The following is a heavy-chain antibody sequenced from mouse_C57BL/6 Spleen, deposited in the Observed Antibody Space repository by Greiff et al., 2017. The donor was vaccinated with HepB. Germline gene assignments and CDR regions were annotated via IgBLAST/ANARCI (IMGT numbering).Heavy chain of an antibody. V-gene: IGHV1-64*01. J-gene: IGHJ3*01. Sequence: VQLQQSGAELVKPGASVKLSCKASGYTFTSYWMHWVKQRPGQGLEWIGMIHPNSGSTNYNEKFKSKATLTVDKSSSTAYMQLSSLTSADSAVYYCAREFDRRGFDAYWGQRTLVTVSA. CDR3: AREFDRRGFDAY. D-gene: IGHD3-2*02. CDR1: GYTFTSYW. CDR2: IHPNSGST.